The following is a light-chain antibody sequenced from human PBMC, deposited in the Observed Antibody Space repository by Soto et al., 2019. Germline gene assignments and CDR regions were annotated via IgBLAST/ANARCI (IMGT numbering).Light chain of an antibody. CDR3: LQDYSWPWT. J-gene: IGKJ1*01. CDR1: QDVRNY. Sequence: AIQMTQSPSSLSASVGDRLTITCRASQDVRNYVGWYQQKPGKATKFLIYGAFSLETGIPSRFSGSGYGTEFTLTINSLLPEDFATYFCLQDYSWPWTFGQGTKVEV. V-gene: IGKV1-6*01. CDR2: GAF.